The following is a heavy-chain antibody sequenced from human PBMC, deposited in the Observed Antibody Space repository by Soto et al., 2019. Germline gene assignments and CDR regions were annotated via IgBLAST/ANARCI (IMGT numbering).Heavy chain of an antibody. CDR3: ASQYYYDSSGYYYAY. J-gene: IGHJ4*02. D-gene: IGHD3-22*01. V-gene: IGHV4-34*01. CDR1: GGSFSGYY. CDR2: INHSGST. Sequence: QVQLQQWGAGLLKPSETLSLTCAVYGGSFSGYYWSWIRQPPGKGLEWSGEINHSGSTNYNPSLKSRFTTSVDTYKNQFSLNLSSVTAADTAVYYCASQYYYDSSGYYYAYWGQGTLVTVSS.